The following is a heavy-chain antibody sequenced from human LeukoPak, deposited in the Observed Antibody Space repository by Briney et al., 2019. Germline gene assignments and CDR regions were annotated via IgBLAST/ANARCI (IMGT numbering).Heavy chain of an antibody. D-gene: IGHD3-10*02. J-gene: IGHJ6*04. V-gene: IGHV3-53*01. CDR3: AELGITMIGGV. CDR1: GFTVSGNY. CDR2: IYSGDNT. Sequence: GGSLRLSCAASGFTVSGNYMIWVRQAPGKGLEWVSVIYSGDNTYCADSVKGRFTISRDNSKNTLYLQMNSLRAEDTAVYYCAELGITMIGGVWGKGTTVTISS.